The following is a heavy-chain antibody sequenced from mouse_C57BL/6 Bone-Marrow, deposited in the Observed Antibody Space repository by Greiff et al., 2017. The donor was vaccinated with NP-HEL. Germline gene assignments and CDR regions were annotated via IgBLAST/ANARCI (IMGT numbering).Heavy chain of an antibody. CDR2: ISSGGSYT. CDR1: GFTFSSYG. J-gene: IGHJ1*03. D-gene: IGHD1-1*01. CDR3: ARRYYGSSYWYFDV. Sequence: EVQVVESGGDLVKPGGSLKLSCAASGFTFSSYGMSWVRQTPDKRLEWVATISSGGSYTYSPDSVKGRFTNSRDNAKNTLYLQMSSLKSEDTAMYYCARRYYGSSYWYFDVWGTGTTVTVSS. V-gene: IGHV5-6*01.